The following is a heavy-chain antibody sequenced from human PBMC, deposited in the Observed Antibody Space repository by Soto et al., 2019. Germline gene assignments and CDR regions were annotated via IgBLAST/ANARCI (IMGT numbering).Heavy chain of an antibody. CDR2: IVVGSGNT. J-gene: IGHJ4*02. CDR1: GFTFTSSA. CDR3: ARDRSITMVRGVLGY. D-gene: IGHD3-10*01. Sequence: SVKVSYKASGFTFTSSAVQWVRQARGQRLEWIGWIVVGSGNTNYAQKFQERVTITRDMSASTAYMELSSLRSEDTAVYYCARDRSITMVRGVLGYWGQGTLVTVSS. V-gene: IGHV1-58*01.